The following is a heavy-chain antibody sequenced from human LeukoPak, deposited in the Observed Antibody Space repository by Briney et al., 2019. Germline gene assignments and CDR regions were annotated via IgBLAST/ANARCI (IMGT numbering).Heavy chain of an antibody. CDR2: IYYSGST. CDR1: GGSISSGGYY. D-gene: IGHD3-3*01. V-gene: IGHV4-31*03. Sequence: SETLSLTCTVSGGSISSGGYYWSWLRQHRGTGVEWIGYIYYSGSTYYNPSLKSRVTISVDTSKNQFSLKLSSVTAADTAVYYCARGGNYDFWSGYHIPYYFDYWGQGTLVTVSS. CDR3: ARGGNYDFWSGYHIPYYFDY. J-gene: IGHJ4*02.